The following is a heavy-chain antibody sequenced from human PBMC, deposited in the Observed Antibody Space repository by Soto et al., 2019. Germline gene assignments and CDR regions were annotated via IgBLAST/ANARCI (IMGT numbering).Heavy chain of an antibody. J-gene: IGHJ6*02. D-gene: IGHD3-10*01. CDR3: ARYGSGRSLLSRYYYYGMDV. CDR1: GGSISSGGYY. Sequence: SETLSLTCTVSGGSISSGGYYWSWIRQHPGKGLEWIGYIYYSGSTYYNPSLKSRVTISVDTSKNQFSLKLSSVTAADTAVYYCARYGSGRSLLSRYYYYGMDVWGQGTTVTVSS. CDR2: IYYSGST. V-gene: IGHV4-31*03.